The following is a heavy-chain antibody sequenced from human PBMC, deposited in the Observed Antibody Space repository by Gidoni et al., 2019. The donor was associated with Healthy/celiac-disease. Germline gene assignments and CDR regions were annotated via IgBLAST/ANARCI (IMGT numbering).Heavy chain of an antibody. Sequence: QVQLVQSGAEVKKPGSSVKVSCKASGGPFSSYAISWVRQAPGQGLEWMGGIIPILGTANDAQKFQGRVTITADESTSTAYMELSSLRSEDTAVYYCARGPMVRGVITIDYWGQGTLVTVSS. D-gene: IGHD3-10*01. CDR2: IIPILGTA. CDR1: GGPFSSYA. J-gene: IGHJ4*02. V-gene: IGHV1-69*01. CDR3: ARGPMVRGVITIDY.